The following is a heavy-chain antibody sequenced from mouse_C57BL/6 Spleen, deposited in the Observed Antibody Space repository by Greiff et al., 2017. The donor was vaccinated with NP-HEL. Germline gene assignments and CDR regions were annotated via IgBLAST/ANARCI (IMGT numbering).Heavy chain of an antibody. Sequence: QVQLQQSGPGLVQPSQSLSITCTVSGFSLTSYGVHWVRQSPGKGLEWLGVIWSGGSTDYNAAFISRLSISKDNSKSQVFFKMNSLQADDTAIYYCARNYGEYDVGWYFDVWGTGTTVTVSS. CDR2: IWSGGST. CDR1: GFSLTSYG. CDR3: ARNYGEYDVGWYFDV. V-gene: IGHV2-2*01. J-gene: IGHJ1*03. D-gene: IGHD2-14*01.